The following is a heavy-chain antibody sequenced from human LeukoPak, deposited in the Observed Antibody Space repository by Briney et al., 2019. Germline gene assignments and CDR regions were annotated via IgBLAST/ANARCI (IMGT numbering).Heavy chain of an antibody. J-gene: IGHJ3*02. CDR2: INPKNGGT. CDR1: GYTFTGYY. V-gene: IGHV1-2*02. Sequence: ASVKVSCKASGYTFTGYYMHWVRQAPGQELEWMGWINPKNGGTNYAQKFQGRVTMTRDTSITTSYMDLSRLTSDDTAAYYCARSPPPAGSGSFHIWGQGTMVTVSS. D-gene: IGHD6-19*01. CDR3: ARSPPPAGSGSFHI.